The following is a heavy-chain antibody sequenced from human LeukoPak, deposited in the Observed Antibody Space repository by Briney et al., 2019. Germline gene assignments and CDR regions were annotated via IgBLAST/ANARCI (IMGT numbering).Heavy chain of an antibody. CDR2: INSDGSST. D-gene: IGHD6-19*01. J-gene: IGHJ4*02. CDR3: ARGSGAYGDFDY. V-gene: IGHV3-74*01. Sequence: GGSLRLSCAASGFSVSGNWMHWVRQAPGQGLVWVSRINSDGSSTNYADSVRGRFTISRDNAKNTVYLQVNSLRVEDTAVYYCARGSGAYGDFDYWGQGTLVTVSS. CDR1: GFSVSGNW.